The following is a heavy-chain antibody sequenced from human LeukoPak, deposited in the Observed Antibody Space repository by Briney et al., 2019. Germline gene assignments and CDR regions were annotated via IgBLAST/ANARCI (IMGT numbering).Heavy chain of an antibody. Sequence: GGSLRPSCAASGFTFSNNGMHWVRQTPGKGLEWVAFTRYDESKTFYGGSVRGRFTISRDNSKNTLYLQMNSLTTDDSAVYYCAKARYSGSPALDFWGQGTLVTVSS. V-gene: IGHV3-30*02. CDR2: TRYDESKT. CDR3: AKARYSGSPALDF. J-gene: IGHJ4*02. CDR1: GFTFSNNG. D-gene: IGHD1-26*01.